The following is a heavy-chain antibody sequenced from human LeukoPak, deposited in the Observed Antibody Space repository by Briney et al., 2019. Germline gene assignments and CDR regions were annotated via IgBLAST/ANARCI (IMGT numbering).Heavy chain of an antibody. CDR1: GGTFSSYA. CDR3: ATDTPTSSYSDGMDV. J-gene: IGHJ6*02. V-gene: IGHV1-69*04. D-gene: IGHD1-26*01. Sequence: ASVKVSCKASGGTFSSYAISWVRQAPGQGLEWMGRIIPILGIANYAQKFQGRVTITADKSTSTAYMELSSLRSEDTAVYYCATDTPTSSYSDGMDVWGQGTTVTVSS. CDR2: IIPILGIA.